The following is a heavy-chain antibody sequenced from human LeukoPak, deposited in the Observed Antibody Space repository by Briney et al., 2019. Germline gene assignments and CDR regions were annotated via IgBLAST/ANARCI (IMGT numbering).Heavy chain of an antibody. CDR2: ISNPSSTR. CDR3: ARCGDGLPCDFDY. Sequence: GGSLRLSCDASGFIFSDYYMSWVRQAPGRGREGISYISNPSSTRYYADSVKGGLTISRDNATNSIDLQMNSLRAEDTPVYYCARCGDGLPCDFDYWGQGTLVTVSS. D-gene: IGHD3-10*01. J-gene: IGHJ4*02. CDR1: GFIFSDYY. V-gene: IGHV3-11*01.